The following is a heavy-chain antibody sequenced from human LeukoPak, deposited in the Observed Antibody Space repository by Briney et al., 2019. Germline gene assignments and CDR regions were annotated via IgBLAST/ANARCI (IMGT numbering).Heavy chain of an antibody. V-gene: IGHV3-21*01. Sequence: GGSLRLSCAASGFTFSSYSMNWVRQAPGKGLEWVSSISSSSSYIYYADSVKGRFTISRDNAKNSLYLQMNSLRAEDTAVYYCARVRPYCTNGVCYLDYWGQGTLVNVSS. D-gene: IGHD2-8*01. CDR1: GFTFSSYS. CDR3: ARVRPYCTNGVCYLDY. CDR2: ISSSSSYI. J-gene: IGHJ4*02.